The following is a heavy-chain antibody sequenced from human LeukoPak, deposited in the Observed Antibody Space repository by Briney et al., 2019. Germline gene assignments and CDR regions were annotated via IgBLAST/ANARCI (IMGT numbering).Heavy chain of an antibody. J-gene: IGHJ4*02. CDR3: ARGSGGYGSGSYHPSLDY. Sequence: SETLSLTCAVYGGSFSGYYWSWIRQPPGKGLEWIGEINHSGSTNYNPSLKSRVTISVDTSKNQFSLKLSSVTAADTAVYYCARGSGGYGSGSYHPSLDYWGQGTLVTVSS. D-gene: IGHD3-10*01. CDR1: GGSFSGYY. CDR2: INHSGST. V-gene: IGHV4-34*01.